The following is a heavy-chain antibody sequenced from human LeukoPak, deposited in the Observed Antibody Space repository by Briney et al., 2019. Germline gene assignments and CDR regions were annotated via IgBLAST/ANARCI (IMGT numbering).Heavy chain of an antibody. J-gene: IGHJ4*02. V-gene: IGHV3-53*01. CDR2: IYSGGKM. Sequence: PGGSLRLSCAASGFTVSSNYMSWVRQAPGEGLQWVSLIYSGGKMLYADSVKGRFTISRDNSKDTVYLQMDNLRAEDTAVYYCARGGSYYDRSAYYYFDYWGQGTLVTVSS. D-gene: IGHD3-22*01. CDR1: GFTVSSNY. CDR3: ARGGSYYDRSAYYYFDY.